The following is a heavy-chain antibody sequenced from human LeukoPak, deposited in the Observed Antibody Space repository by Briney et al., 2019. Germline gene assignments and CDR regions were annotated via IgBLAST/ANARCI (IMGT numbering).Heavy chain of an antibody. V-gene: IGHV3-73*01. CDR1: GFTFSDSA. Sequence: GGSLRLSCAASGFTFSDSAMHWVRQASGKGLEWVGRIRSKANSYATAYAASVKGRFTISRDDSKNTAYLQMNSLRGEDTAVYYCATGSYTSSWYGVFDYWGQGTLVTVSS. J-gene: IGHJ4*02. D-gene: IGHD6-13*01. CDR3: ATGSYTSSWYGVFDY. CDR2: IRSKANSYAT.